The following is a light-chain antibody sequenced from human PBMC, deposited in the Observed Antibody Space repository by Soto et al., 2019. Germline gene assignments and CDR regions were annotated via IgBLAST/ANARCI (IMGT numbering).Light chain of an antibody. Sequence: DIQMTQSPSSLSASVGDRVTITCQASQDISNYLNWYPQKPGKAPKLLIYDASNLETGVPSRFSGSGSGTDFTFTISSLHPEDTATYYCQQYDNVPLTFGGGTKVEIK. CDR1: QDISNY. CDR3: QQYDNVPLT. CDR2: DAS. V-gene: IGKV1-33*01. J-gene: IGKJ4*01.